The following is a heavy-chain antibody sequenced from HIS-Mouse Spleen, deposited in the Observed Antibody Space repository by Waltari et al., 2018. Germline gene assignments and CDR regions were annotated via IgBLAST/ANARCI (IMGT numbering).Heavy chain of an antibody. CDR2: IYYSGGT. CDR3: ARDLGALRYFDWLK. CDR1: GGSISSSSYY. D-gene: IGHD3-9*01. V-gene: IGHV4-39*07. J-gene: IGHJ4*02. Sequence: QLQLQESGPGLVKPSETLSLTCTVSGGSISSSSYYWGWIRQPPGKGLEWIGSIYYSGGTYYNPSLKSRVTISVDTSKNQFSLKLSSVTAADTAVYYCARDLGALRYFDWLKWGQGTLVTVSS.